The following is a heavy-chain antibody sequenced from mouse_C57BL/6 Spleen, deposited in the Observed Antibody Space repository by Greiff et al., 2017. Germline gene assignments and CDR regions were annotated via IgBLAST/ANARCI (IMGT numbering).Heavy chain of an antibody. J-gene: IGHJ4*01. Sequence: QVQLQQSGPELVKPGASVKISCKASGYAFSSSWMNWVKQRPGKGLEWIGRIYPGDGDTNYNGQFKGKATLTADKSSSTAYMQLSSLTSEDSAVYFCAQITTGRWYAMDYWGQGTSVTVSS. CDR1: GYAFSSSW. CDR3: AQITTGRWYAMDY. D-gene: IGHD1-1*01. CDR2: IYPGDGDT. V-gene: IGHV1-82*01.